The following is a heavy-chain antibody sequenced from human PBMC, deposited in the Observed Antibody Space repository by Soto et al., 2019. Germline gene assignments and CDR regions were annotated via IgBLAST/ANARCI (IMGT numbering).Heavy chain of an antibody. CDR2: MWPNGNK. CDR1: GFSFSTYG. V-gene: IGHV3-33*01. J-gene: IGHJ4*02. D-gene: IGHD2-8*01. Sequence: QVQLVESGGGVVQPGRSLTLSCAASGFSFSTYGMHWIRQAPGKGLEWVAVMWPNGNKNYADSVKGRFTISRDTSQNLLFLQMDSLRAEDTAVYYCARDSLGVPTDFDYWGQGTLVTVSS. CDR3: ARDSLGVPTDFDY.